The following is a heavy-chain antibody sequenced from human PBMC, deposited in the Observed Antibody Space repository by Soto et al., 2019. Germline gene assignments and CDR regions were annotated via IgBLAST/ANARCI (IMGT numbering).Heavy chain of an antibody. V-gene: IGHV3-30-3*01. J-gene: IGHJ4*02. CDR3: ARGHQYYDILTGYHDY. Sequence: QVQLVESGGGVVQPGRSLRLSCAASGFTFSSYAMHWVRQAPGKGLEWVAVISYDGSNKYYADSVKGRFTISRDNSKNTLYLQMNSLRAEDTALYYCARGHQYYDILTGYHDYWGQGTLVTVSS. CDR2: ISYDGSNK. CDR1: GFTFSSYA. D-gene: IGHD3-9*01.